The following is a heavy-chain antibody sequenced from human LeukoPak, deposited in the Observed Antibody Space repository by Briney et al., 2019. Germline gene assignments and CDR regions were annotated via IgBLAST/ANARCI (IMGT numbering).Heavy chain of an antibody. V-gene: IGHV3-23*01. D-gene: IGHD1-26*01. Sequence: PGGSLRLSCAASGFTFSSYAMSWVRQAPGKGLEWVSAISGSGGSTYYADSVKGRFTISRDNSKNTLYLQMNSLRAEDTAVYYCAKSPGYSGSYQGRLDYWGQGTLVTVSS. J-gene: IGHJ4*02. CDR1: GFTFSSYA. CDR2: ISGSGGST. CDR3: AKSPGYSGSYQGRLDY.